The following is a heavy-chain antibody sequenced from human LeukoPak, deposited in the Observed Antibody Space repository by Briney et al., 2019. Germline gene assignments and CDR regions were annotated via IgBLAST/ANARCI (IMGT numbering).Heavy chain of an antibody. V-gene: IGHV1-18*01. CDR1: GYTFTSYG. D-gene: IGHD5-18*01. Sequence: VASVKVSCKASGYTFTSYGISWVRQAPGQGLEWMGWISAYNGNTNYAQKLQGRVTMTTDTSTSTAYMELSSLRSEDTAVYYCARVHSRYSYGYDAFDIWGQGTMVTVSS. J-gene: IGHJ3*02. CDR3: ARVHSRYSYGYDAFDI. CDR2: ISAYNGNT.